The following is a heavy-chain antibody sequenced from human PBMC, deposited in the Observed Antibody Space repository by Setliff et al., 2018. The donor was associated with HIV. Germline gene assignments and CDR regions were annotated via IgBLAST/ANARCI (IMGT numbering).Heavy chain of an antibody. CDR1: GFTFSSYA. J-gene: IGHJ4*02. D-gene: IGHD2-21*01. Sequence: GGSLRLSCAASGFTFSSYAMHWVRQAPGKGLEWVAVISYDGSNKYYADSVKGRFTISRDNSKNTLYLQMNSLRAEDTAVYYCVSSSVGLAYCGGDCSPVDYWGQGTQVTVSS. V-gene: IGHV3-30*04. CDR3: VSSSVGLAYCGGDCSPVDY. CDR2: ISYDGSNK.